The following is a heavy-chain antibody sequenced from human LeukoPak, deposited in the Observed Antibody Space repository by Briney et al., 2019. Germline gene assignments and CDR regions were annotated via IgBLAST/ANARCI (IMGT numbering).Heavy chain of an antibody. CDR2: VYHRGAT. CDR3: ARRNYYDSTGYYAY. D-gene: IGHD3-22*01. CDR1: GDSISTTTW. V-gene: IGHV4-4*02. J-gene: IGHJ4*02. Sequence: SGTLSLTCAVSGDSISTTTWWTWVRQSPGRGLEWIGEVYHRGATNYNPSLKSRVTMSVDNSKNQFSLKLNSVTAADTAVYFCARRNYYDSTGYYAYWGQGTLVTVSS.